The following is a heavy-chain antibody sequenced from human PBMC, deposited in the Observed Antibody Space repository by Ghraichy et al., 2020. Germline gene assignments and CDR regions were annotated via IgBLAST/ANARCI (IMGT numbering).Heavy chain of an antibody. Sequence: SETLSLTCTVSGGSITGYYWSWIRQPPGKGLEWIGYIFYSGGTNYNPSLKSRVTISVDTSKNQFCLKMTSMTAADTAMYYCARGERLGLDYWGQGPLVTVSS. D-gene: IGHD3-3*01. CDR1: GGSITGYY. J-gene: IGHJ4*02. CDR3: ARGERLGLDY. V-gene: IGHV4-59*01. CDR2: IFYSGGT.